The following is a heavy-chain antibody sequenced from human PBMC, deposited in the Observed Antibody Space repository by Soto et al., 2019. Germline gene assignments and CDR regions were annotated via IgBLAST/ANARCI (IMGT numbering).Heavy chain of an antibody. CDR3: ARDANGYGMDV. Sequence: QMKLVQSGAEVKEPGASVRISCKASGYIFTRYYMYWVRQAPGQGLEWMGIINPAGGAANHAQKLKGRVTMTVDKSTSPVYMELMCLRSDDTATYYCARDANGYGMDVWGQGTTVTVSS. CDR1: GYIFTRYY. J-gene: IGHJ6*02. CDR2: INPAGGAA. V-gene: IGHV1-46*04.